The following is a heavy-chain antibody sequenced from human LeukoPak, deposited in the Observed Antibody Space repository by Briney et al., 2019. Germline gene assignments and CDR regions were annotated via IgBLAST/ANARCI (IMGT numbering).Heavy chain of an antibody. CDR1: GFTFSSFW. V-gene: IGHV3-7*03. Sequence: GGSLRLSCAASGFTFSSFWMIWVRQAPGKGLEWVANIKEDGSVKNYVDSVKGRFTISRDNAKNSLFLQMNSLRVEDTAIYYCARGGSYPGCWGQGTLVTVSS. CDR3: ARGGSYPGC. D-gene: IGHD1-26*01. CDR2: IKEDGSVK. J-gene: IGHJ4*02.